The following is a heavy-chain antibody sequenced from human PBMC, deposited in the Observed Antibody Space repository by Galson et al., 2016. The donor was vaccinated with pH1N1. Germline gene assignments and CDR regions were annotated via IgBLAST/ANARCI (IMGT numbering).Heavy chain of an antibody. V-gene: IGHV1-2*02. Sequence: SVKVSCKASEYTFTDCFIHWVRQDPGQGPELMGWINPNSGGPSSAQKFRGRVTMTRDTSISTAYMELSMLRSDETAMFYCARVKNQTTAFEIWGQGTMVAVSS. J-gene: IGHJ3*02. CDR1: EYTFTDCF. D-gene: IGHD1-7*01. CDR3: ARVKNQTTAFEI. CDR2: INPNSGGP.